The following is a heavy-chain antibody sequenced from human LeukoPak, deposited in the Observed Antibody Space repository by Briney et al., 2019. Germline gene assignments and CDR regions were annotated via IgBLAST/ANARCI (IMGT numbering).Heavy chain of an antibody. D-gene: IGHD3-10*01. Sequence: SVKVSCKASGGTFSSYAISWVRQAPGQGLGWMGGIIPIFGTANYAQKFQGRVTITADESTSTAYMELSSLRSEDTAVYYCARRGGLGSGSYYNEYFQHWGQGTLVTVSS. J-gene: IGHJ1*01. CDR1: GGTFSSYA. CDR3: ARRGGLGSGSYYNEYFQH. V-gene: IGHV1-69*01. CDR2: IIPIFGTA.